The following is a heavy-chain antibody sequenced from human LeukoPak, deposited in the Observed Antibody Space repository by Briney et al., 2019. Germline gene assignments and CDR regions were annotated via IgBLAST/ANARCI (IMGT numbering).Heavy chain of an antibody. J-gene: IGHJ1*01. D-gene: IGHD6-13*01. Sequence: ASVKVSCKASGYTFTSYGISWVRQAPGQGLEWMGWISAYNGNTNYTQKFQGRVTITADESTSTAYMELSSLRSEDTAVYYCARALFGGAAAGDFEYFQHWGQGTLVTVSS. V-gene: IGHV1-18*01. CDR1: GYTFTSYG. CDR2: ISAYNGNT. CDR3: ARALFGGAAAGDFEYFQH.